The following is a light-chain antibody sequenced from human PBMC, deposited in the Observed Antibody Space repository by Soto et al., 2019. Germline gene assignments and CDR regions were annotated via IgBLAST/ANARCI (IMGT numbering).Light chain of an antibody. CDR1: QVISSY. J-gene: IGKJ1*01. CDR3: QQLDSYPRT. V-gene: IGKV1-9*01. CDR2: GAS. Sequence: IQLTQSPSSLSASVGDRVTITCRASQVISSYLAWYQQKPGKAPKLLIYGASTLQSGVPSRFSGRVSATDFTLTISSLQPEDFGTYYCQQLDSYPRTFGQGTKVEIK.